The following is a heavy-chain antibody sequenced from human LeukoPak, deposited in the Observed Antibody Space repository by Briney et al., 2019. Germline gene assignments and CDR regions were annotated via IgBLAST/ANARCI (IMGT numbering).Heavy chain of an antibody. Sequence: SETLSLTCTVSGGSLSSYYWSWIRQPPGKGLEWIGYIYYSGTTNYNPSLKSRVTISVDTSKNQFSLKMSSVTAADTAVYYCARRESGGVAQEHAFDIWGQGTMVTVSS. J-gene: IGHJ3*02. CDR2: IYYSGTT. CDR1: GGSLSSYY. CDR3: ARRESGGVAQEHAFDI. D-gene: IGHD2-15*01. V-gene: IGHV4-59*01.